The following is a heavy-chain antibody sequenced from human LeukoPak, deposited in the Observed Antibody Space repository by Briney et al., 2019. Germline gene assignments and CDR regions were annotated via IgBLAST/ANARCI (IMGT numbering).Heavy chain of an antibody. D-gene: IGHD2-21*01. CDR3: ARESSDCPVYY. CDR2: IYYSGST. Sequence: PSETLSLTCTLPRGSPSSYYWSWIRPPPEEGREWVGDIYYSGSTNDNPSLNSRVTISVDTSKKQFSLKLSSVTAAYTGVYYCARESSDCPVYYWGQGTLVTVSS. CDR1: RGSPSSYY. J-gene: IGHJ4*02. V-gene: IGHV4-59*01.